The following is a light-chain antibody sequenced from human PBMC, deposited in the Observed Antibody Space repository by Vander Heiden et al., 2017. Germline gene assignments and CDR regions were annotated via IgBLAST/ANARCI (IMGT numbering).Light chain of an antibody. CDR1: SSDVGGYNY. Sequence: QSALTQPASVSGFPGQSITISCTGTSSDVGGYNYVFWYQQHPGKAPKLMIYDVSNRPSGVSNRFSGSKSGNTASLTISGLQAEDEADYYCSSYTSSSTLVFGGGTKLTVL. CDR3: SSYTSSSTLV. CDR2: DVS. J-gene: IGLJ2*01. V-gene: IGLV2-14*01.